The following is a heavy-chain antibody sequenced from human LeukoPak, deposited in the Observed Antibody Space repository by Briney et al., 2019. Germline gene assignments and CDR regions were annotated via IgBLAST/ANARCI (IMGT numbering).Heavy chain of an antibody. Sequence: SETLSLTCTVSGGSISSYYWSWIRQPAGKGLEWIGRIYTSGSTNYNPSLKSRVTMSVDTSKNQFSLKLSSVTAADTAVHYCARDGTRSGSYDYWGQGTLVTVSS. D-gene: IGHD1-26*01. J-gene: IGHJ4*02. CDR1: GGSISSYY. V-gene: IGHV4-4*07. CDR3: ARDGTRSGSYDY. CDR2: IYTSGST.